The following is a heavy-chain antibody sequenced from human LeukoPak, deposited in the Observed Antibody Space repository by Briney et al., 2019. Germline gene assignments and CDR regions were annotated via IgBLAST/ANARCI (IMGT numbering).Heavy chain of an antibody. CDR3: AREMYSSSSFFYYYYGMDV. CDR1: GGTFSSYA. CDR2: IIPILGIA. V-gene: IGHV1-69*04. D-gene: IGHD6-6*01. Sequence: VASVKLSCKASGGTFSSYAISWVRQAPGQGLEWMGRIIPILGIANYAQTFQGIVTIAADKSTSTVYMELSRLSSEDTAVYYCAREMYSSSSFFYYYYGMDVWGQGTTVTVSS. J-gene: IGHJ6*02.